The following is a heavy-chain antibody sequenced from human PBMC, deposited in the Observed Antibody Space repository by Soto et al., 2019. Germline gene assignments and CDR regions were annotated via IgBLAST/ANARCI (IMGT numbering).Heavy chain of an antibody. D-gene: IGHD6-6*01. Sequence: GGSLRLSCAASGFTFSSYSMNWVRQAPGKGLEWVSSISSSSSYIYYADSVKGRFTISRDNAKNSLYLQMNSLRAEDTAVYYCARDPKDPEYSSSFRDYGMDVWGQGTTVTVSS. V-gene: IGHV3-21*01. CDR2: ISSSSSYI. CDR1: GFTFSSYS. CDR3: ARDPKDPEYSSSFRDYGMDV. J-gene: IGHJ6*02.